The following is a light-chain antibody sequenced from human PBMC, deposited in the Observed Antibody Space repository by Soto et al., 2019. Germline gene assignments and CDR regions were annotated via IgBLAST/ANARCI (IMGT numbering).Light chain of an antibody. CDR2: GAS. Sequence: EIVMTQSPATLSVSPGERATLSCRASQSVSSNLAWYQQKPGQAPRLLIYGASTRATGIPARFSGSGSGTEFTLTISSLQSEDFAVYYCQHYVSWHPWTVGQGTEVDIK. V-gene: IGKV3-15*01. CDR3: QHYVSWHPWT. CDR1: QSVSSN. J-gene: IGKJ1*01.